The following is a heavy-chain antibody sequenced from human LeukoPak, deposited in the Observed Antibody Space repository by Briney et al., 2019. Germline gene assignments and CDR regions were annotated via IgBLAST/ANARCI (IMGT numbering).Heavy chain of an antibody. CDR2: IKQDGSEK. Sequence: GGSLRLSCAASGFTFSSYWMSWVRQAPGKGLEWVANIKQDGSEKYYVDSVKGRFTISRDNAKNSLYLQMNSLRAEDTAVYYCARTAAGPLYYYYYMDVWGKGTTVTISS. CDR3: ARTAAGPLYYYYYMDV. J-gene: IGHJ6*03. V-gene: IGHV3-7*01. D-gene: IGHD6-13*01. CDR1: GFTFSSYW.